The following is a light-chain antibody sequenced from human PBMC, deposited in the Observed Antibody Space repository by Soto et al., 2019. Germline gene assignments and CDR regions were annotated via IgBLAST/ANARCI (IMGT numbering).Light chain of an antibody. J-gene: IGKJ4*01. Sequence: DIPMTQSPSSLSASVGDRVTITCQASQDISNYLNWYQQKPGKAPKLLIYAASNLETGVPSRFSGSGYGTDFTITISSLQPEDIATYYCQQYDNLPLTFGGGTKVEIK. CDR1: QDISNY. CDR2: AAS. V-gene: IGKV1-33*01. CDR3: QQYDNLPLT.